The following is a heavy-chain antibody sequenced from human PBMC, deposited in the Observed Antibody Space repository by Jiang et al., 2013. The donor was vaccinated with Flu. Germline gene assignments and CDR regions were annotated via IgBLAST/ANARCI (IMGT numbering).Heavy chain of an antibody. D-gene: IGHD1-20*01. J-gene: IGHJ4*02. V-gene: IGHV4-61*01. Sequence: PGLVKPSETLSLTCTVSGGSVSSGSYYWSWIRQPPGKGLEWIGYIYYSGSTNYNPSLKSRVTISVDTSKNQFSLKLSSVTAADTAVYYCARSGYNWNDLFDYWGQGTLVTVSS. CDR1: GGSVSSGSYY. CDR3: ARSGYNWNDLFDY. CDR2: IYYSGST.